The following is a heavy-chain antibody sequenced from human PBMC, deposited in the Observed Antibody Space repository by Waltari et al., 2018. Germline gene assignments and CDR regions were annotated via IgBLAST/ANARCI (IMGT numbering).Heavy chain of an antibody. J-gene: IGHJ4*02. V-gene: IGHV4-34*01. D-gene: IGHD3-10*01. Sequence: QVQLQQWGAGLLKPSETLSLTCAVYGGSFSGYYWSWIRQPPGKGLEWIGEINHSGSTNYNPSLKSRVTISVDTSKNQFSLKLSSVTAADTAVYYCARDRITMVRGGLDYWGQGTLVTVSS. CDR2: INHSGST. CDR1: GGSFSGYY. CDR3: ARDRITMVRGGLDY.